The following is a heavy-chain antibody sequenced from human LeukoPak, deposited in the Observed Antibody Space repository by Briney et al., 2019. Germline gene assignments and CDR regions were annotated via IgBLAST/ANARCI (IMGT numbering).Heavy chain of an antibody. CDR2: IKGKTEGGTT. D-gene: IGHD3-10*01. CDR3: TTGGLFGELFTLPFFDY. Sequence: GGSLRLSCAASGFTFSNAWMSWVRQAPGKGLEWAGHIKGKTEGGTTDYTAPVKGRFTISRDDSKNTLYLQMNSLKTEDTAVYYCTTGGLFGELFTLPFFDYWGQGTLVTVSS. J-gene: IGHJ4*02. CDR1: GFTFSNAW. V-gene: IGHV3-15*01.